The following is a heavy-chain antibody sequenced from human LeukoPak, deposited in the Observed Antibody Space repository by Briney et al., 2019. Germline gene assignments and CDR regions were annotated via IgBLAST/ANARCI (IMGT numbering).Heavy chain of an antibody. CDR2: IYYSGST. CDR3: AREEINSGSYPH. CDR1: GGSISSYY. V-gene: IGHV4-59*01. D-gene: IGHD1-26*01. Sequence: PSETLSLTCTVSGGSISSYYWSWIRQPPGKGLEWIGYIYYSGSTNYNPSLKSRVTISVDTSKNQFSLKLSSVTAADTAVYYCAREEINSGSYPHWGQGTLVTVSS. J-gene: IGHJ4*02.